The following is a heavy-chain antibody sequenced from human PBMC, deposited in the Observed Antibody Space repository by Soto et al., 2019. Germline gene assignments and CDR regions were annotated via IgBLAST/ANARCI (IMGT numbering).Heavy chain of an antibody. V-gene: IGHV3-74*01. Sequence: EVQLVESGGGLVQPGGSLRLSCAASGFTFRSYWMHWVRQAPGKGLVWVSRINSDGSSTNYADSVKGRFTISRDNAKNTWDLRMNSLRAEDTAVYYCARGVSALNDAFDIWGQGTMVTVSS. D-gene: IGHD6-25*01. J-gene: IGHJ3*02. CDR1: GFTFRSYW. CDR3: ARGVSALNDAFDI. CDR2: INSDGSST.